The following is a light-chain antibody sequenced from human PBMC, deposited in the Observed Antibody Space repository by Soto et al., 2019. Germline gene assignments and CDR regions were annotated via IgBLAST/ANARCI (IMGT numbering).Light chain of an antibody. Sequence: EIVLTQSPGTLSLSPGGRATLSCRASQSVSSSYLAWYQQKPGQAPRLLIYGASSRATGIPDRFSGSGSGTDFTLTISRLEPEDFAVYYCQQYGSSPRTFGQGTKVDNK. CDR2: GAS. J-gene: IGKJ1*01. CDR3: QQYGSSPRT. V-gene: IGKV3-20*01. CDR1: QSVSSSY.